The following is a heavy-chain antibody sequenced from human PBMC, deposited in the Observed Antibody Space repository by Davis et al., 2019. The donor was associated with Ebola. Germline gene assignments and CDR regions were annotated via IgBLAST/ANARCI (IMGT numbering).Heavy chain of an antibody. CDR3: ARDGPHHEIDN. J-gene: IGHJ4*02. CDR1: GFTFTRFG. CDR2: IKSEGDIT. Sequence: GESLKISCAASGFTFTRFGMHWVRQAPGKGLEWVAFIKSEGDITNYADSVKGRFTISRDNSNNMLYLQMNSLRAEDTAVYSCARDGPHHEIDNWGQGSLVTVSS. V-gene: IGHV3-30*02.